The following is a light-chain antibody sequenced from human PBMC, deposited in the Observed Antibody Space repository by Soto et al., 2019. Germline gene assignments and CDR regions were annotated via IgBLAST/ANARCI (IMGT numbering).Light chain of an antibody. J-gene: IGKJ1*01. V-gene: IGKV3-20*01. CDR1: QSVSKY. CDR2: GAS. CDR3: QHYSSSPWT. Sequence: EIMLTQSPGTLSLSPGERATLSCRASQSVSKYLAWYQQKLGQAPRVLIYGASSRATGIPDRFSGSGSGTDFILTISRLEPEDFAVYYCQHYSSSPWTFGQGTKVEIK.